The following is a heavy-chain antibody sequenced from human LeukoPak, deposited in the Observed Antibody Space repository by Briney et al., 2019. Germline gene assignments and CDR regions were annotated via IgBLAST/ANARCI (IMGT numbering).Heavy chain of an antibody. CDR3: ARGPYYYDSSGYLA. D-gene: IGHD3-22*01. CDR1: GGSIGSYY. V-gene: IGHV4-59*01. CDR2: IYYSGST. J-gene: IGHJ5*02. Sequence: SETLSLTCTVSGGSIGSYYWSWIRQPPGKGLEWIGYIYYSGSTNYNPSLKSRVTISVDTSKNQFSLKLSPVTAADTAVYYCARGPYYYDSSGYLAWGQGTLVTVSS.